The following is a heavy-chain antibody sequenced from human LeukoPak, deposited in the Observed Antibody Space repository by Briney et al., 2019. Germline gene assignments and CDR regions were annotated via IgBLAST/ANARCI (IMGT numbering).Heavy chain of an antibody. CDR1: GGSISSYY. CDR2: ISYSGST. J-gene: IGHJ3*02. Sequence: PSETLSLTCTVSGGSISSYYWSWLRQPPGKGREWIGYISYSGSTNYNPSLKSRVTISVDTSKNQFSLKLSSVTAADTDAYYWARGNQYYYDSSGYYPYDAFDIWGQGTMVTVSS. D-gene: IGHD3-22*01. V-gene: IGHV4-59*01. CDR3: ARGNQYYYDSSGYYPYDAFDI.